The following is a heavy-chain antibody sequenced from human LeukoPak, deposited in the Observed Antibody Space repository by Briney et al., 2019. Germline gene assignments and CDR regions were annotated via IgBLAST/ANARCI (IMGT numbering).Heavy chain of an antibody. CDR2: IYYSGST. CDR3: ARSAGIAARPRYFDY. CDR1: GGSISSSSYY. D-gene: IGHD6-6*01. Sequence: SETLSLTCTVSGGSISSSSYYWGWIRQPPGKGLEWIGSIYYSGSTYYNPSLKSRVTISVDTSKNQFSLKLSSVTAADTAVYYCARSAGIAARPRYFDYWGQGTLVTVSS. J-gene: IGHJ4*02. V-gene: IGHV4-39*07.